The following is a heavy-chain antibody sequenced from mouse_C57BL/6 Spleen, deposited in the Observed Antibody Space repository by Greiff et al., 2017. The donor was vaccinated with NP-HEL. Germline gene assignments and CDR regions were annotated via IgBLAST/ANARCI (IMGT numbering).Heavy chain of an antibody. Sequence: EVKLQESGAELVRPGASVKLSCTASGFNIKDDYMHWVKQRPEQGLEWIGWIDPENGDTEYASKFQGKAPITADTSSNTAYLQLSSLTSEDTAVYYCTHYGSSYYFDYWGQGTTLTVSS. CDR3: THYGSSYYFDY. V-gene: IGHV14-4*01. CDR1: GFNIKDDY. J-gene: IGHJ2*01. D-gene: IGHD1-1*01. CDR2: IDPENGDT.